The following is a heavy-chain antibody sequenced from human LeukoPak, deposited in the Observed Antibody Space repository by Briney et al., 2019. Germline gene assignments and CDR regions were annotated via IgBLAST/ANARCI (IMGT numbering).Heavy chain of an antibody. CDR2: INHSGST. CDR3: ARVRWELFQH. J-gene: IGHJ1*01. V-gene: IGHV4-39*07. D-gene: IGHD1-26*01. Sequence: PSETLSLTCTVSGGSISSGSHHWGWFRQPPGKGLEWIGEINHSGSTNYNPSLKSRVTISVDTSKNQFSLKLSSVTAADTAVYYCARVRWELFQHWGQGTLVTVSS. CDR1: GGSISSGSHH.